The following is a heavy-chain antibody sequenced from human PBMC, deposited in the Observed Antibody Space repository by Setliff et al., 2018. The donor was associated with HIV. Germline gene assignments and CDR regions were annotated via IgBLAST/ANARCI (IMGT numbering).Heavy chain of an antibody. V-gene: IGHV1-18*01. Sequence: ASVKVSCKASGYTFSTYGISWVRQAPGQGLEWMGWITPYNNNTQYTQHLQGRVTMTTDTYTSTAYMDLRSLRSGDTAVYYCARLIKHYDFWSGYYGAYYYYMDVWGTGTTVTVSS. CDR2: ITPYNNNT. D-gene: IGHD3-3*01. CDR1: GYTFSTYG. CDR3: ARLIKHYDFWSGYYGAYYYYMDV. J-gene: IGHJ6*03.